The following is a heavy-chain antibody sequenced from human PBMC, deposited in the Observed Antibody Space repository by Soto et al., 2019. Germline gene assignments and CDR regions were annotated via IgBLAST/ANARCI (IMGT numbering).Heavy chain of an antibody. J-gene: IGHJ6*02. V-gene: IGHV3-48*03. CDR3: ATYSDKGDYYGMDV. D-gene: IGHD2-15*01. Sequence: GGSLRLSCAASGFTFSSYEMNWVRQAPGKGLEWVSYISSSGSTIYYADSVKGRFTISRDNAKNSLYLQMNSLRAEDTAVYYCATYSDKGDYYGMDVWGQGTTVTVYS. CDR1: GFTFSSYE. CDR2: ISSSGSTI.